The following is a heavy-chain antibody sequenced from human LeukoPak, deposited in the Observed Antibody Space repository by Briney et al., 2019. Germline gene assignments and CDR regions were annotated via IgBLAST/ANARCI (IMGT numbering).Heavy chain of an antibody. J-gene: IGHJ4*02. D-gene: IGHD6-6*01. CDR2: INSDGSST. V-gene: IGHV3-74*01. CDR3: ARDRSIASDY. Sequence: GGSLRLSCAASGFTFSSYWMHWVRQAPGKGLVRVSRINSDGSSTSYADSVKGRFTISRDNAKNTLYLQMNSLRAEDTAVYYRARDRSIASDYWGQGTLVTVSS. CDR1: GFTFSSYW.